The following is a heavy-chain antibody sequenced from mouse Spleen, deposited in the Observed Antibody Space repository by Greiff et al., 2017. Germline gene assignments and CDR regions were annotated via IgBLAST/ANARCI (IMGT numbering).Heavy chain of an antibody. CDR3: ARGRAVVSFDY. CDR2: IYPGSGST. Sequence: VKLVESGAELVKPGASVKISCKASGYTFTDYVISWVKQRTGQGLEWIGEIYPGSGSTYYNEKFKSKATLTADKSSNTAYMQLSSLTSEDSAVYFCARGRAVVSFDYWGQGTTLTVSS. V-gene: IGHV1-77*01. J-gene: IGHJ2*01. D-gene: IGHD1-1*01. CDR1: GYTFTDYV.